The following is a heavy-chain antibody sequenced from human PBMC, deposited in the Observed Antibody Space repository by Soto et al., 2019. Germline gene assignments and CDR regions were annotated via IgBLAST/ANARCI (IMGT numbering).Heavy chain of an antibody. D-gene: IGHD5-12*01. CDR2: IYYSGSI. Sequence: QVQLQESGPGLVKPSETLSLTCTVSGGSLSSHFWSWIRQPPGKGLEWIGYIYYSGSINYNPSLKSRVTISVDTSKNQFSLRLNSVTAADTAVYYCARGGGGYNYHYWGQGTLVTVSS. V-gene: IGHV4-59*11. CDR3: ARGGGGYNYHY. CDR1: GGSLSSHF. J-gene: IGHJ4*02.